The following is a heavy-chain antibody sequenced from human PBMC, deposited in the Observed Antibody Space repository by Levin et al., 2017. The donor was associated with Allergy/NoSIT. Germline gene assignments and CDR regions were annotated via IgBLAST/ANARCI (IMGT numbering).Heavy chain of an antibody. J-gene: IGHJ4*02. CDR2: IYWDDDK. Sequence: SGPTLVKPTQTLTLTCTFSGFSLSTSGVGVGWIRQPPGKAPEWLAVIYWDDDKRYSPSLKSRLTFTKDTSKNQVVLTMTNVDPVDTATFYCVHLTYSSIDYWGQGTLVTVSS. CDR3: VHLTYSSIDY. CDR1: GFSLSTSGVG. V-gene: IGHV2-5*02. D-gene: IGHD6-13*01.